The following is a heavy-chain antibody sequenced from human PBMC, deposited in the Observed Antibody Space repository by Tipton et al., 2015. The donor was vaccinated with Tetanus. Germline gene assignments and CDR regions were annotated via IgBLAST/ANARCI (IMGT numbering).Heavy chain of an antibody. CDR3: ARAGGGWAYYSDY. V-gene: IGHV3-21*01. Sequence: SLRLSCAASGFTFSSYSLSWVRQAPGEGLEWVSSISVSSRYTYYADSVKGRFTISRDDAKNSLYLQMNSLRAEDTAVYYCARAGGGWAYYSDYWGQGILLTVSS. CDR2: ISVSSRYT. CDR1: GFTFSSYS. D-gene: IGHD1-14*01. J-gene: IGHJ4*02.